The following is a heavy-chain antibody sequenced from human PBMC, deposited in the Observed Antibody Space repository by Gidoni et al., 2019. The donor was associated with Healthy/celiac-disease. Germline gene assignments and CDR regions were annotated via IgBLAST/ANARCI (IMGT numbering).Heavy chain of an antibody. D-gene: IGHD3-22*01. CDR3: ARGRRKITMIVVANTDYFDY. J-gene: IGHJ4*02. V-gene: IGHV4-34*01. Sequence: QVQLQQWGAGLLKPSETLSLTCAVYGGSFSGYYWSWIRQPPGKGLEWIGEINHSGSTNYNPSLKSRVTISVDTSKNQFSLKLSSVTAADTAVYYCARGRRKITMIVVANTDYFDYWGQGTLVTVSS. CDR1: GGSFSGYY. CDR2: INHSGST.